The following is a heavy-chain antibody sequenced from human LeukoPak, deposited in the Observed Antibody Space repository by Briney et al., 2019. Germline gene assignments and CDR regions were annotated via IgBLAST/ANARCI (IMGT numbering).Heavy chain of an antibody. CDR3: ARDAGMIVVARHPLDY. CDR2: IYYSGST. J-gene: IGHJ4*02. V-gene: IGHV4-39*07. D-gene: IGHD3-22*01. CDR1: GGSISSSSYY. Sequence: KPSETLSLTCAVSGGSISSSSYYWGWIRQPPGKGLEWIGSIYYSGSTYYNPSLKSRVTISVDTSKNQFSLKLSSVTAADTAVYYCARDAGMIVVARHPLDYWGQGTLVTVPS.